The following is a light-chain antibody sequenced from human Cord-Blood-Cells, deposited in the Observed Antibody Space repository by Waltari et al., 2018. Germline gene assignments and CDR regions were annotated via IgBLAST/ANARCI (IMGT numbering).Light chain of an antibody. CDR2: GAS. J-gene: IGKJ1*01. CDR3: QQYNNWWT. Sequence: EIVMTQSPATLSVSPGERATLSCRASQSVSSNLAWYQQKPGQAPRLLIYGASTRATCIPARFSGSGSGTEFTRTISSLPSEDFAVYYCQQYNNWWTFGQGTKVDIK. V-gene: IGKV3-15*01. CDR1: QSVSSN.